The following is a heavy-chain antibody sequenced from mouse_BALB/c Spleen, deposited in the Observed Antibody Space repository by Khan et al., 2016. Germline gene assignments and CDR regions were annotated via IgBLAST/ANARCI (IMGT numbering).Heavy chain of an antibody. D-gene: IGHD2-1*01. CDR3: SSWGLPNYFSFDY. Sequence: VQLQQSGAELVKPGASVKLSCTASGFNIKDTYIHWLKQRPEQGLEWIGRIDPANGNTTYDPKFQGKAPITAETSSNTSYLHLSSLTSEDTAVYCGSSWGLPNYFSFDYWGAGTAVTVSS. CDR2: IDPANGNT. J-gene: IGHJ1*01. V-gene: IGHV14-3*02. CDR1: GFNIKDTY.